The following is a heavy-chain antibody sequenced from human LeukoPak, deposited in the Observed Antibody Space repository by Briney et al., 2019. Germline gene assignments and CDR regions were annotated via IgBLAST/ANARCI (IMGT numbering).Heavy chain of an antibody. D-gene: IGHD2/OR15-2a*01. CDR2: IKQDGSDK. CDR1: GFTFSRHW. CDR3: VRGFADF. Sequence: GGSLRLSCAASGFTFSRHWMAWVRQAPGKGPEWVANIKQDGSDKYYLNSVRGRFTISRDNIKNLLYLQMDSLRAEDSAVYYCVRGFADFWGQGTLVIVSS. V-gene: IGHV3-7*01. J-gene: IGHJ4*02.